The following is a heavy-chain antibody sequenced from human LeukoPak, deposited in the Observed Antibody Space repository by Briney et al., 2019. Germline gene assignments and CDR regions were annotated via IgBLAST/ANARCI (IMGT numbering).Heavy chain of an antibody. V-gene: IGHV3-74*01. CDR3: ANECSGGSCYSGTPLY. Sequence: GGSLRLSCAASGFTFSSYWMHWVRQAPGKGLVWVSRINGDGSGTSYADSVKGRFTISRDNAKNTLYLQMNSLRAEDTAVYYCANECSGGSCYSGTPLYWGQGTLVTVSS. J-gene: IGHJ4*02. D-gene: IGHD2-15*01. CDR2: INGDGSGT. CDR1: GFTFSSYW.